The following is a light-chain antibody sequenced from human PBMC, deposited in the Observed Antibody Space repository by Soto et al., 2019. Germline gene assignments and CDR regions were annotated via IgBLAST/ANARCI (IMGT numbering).Light chain of an antibody. Sequence: ETVLTQSPGSLSLSLGDRATLSCRASQTVSNSYLAWYQQKPGQAPRLLIYGTSSRATGIPVRFSGSGSGTDFTLTINRLEPEDFVIYYCQQYGSSPWTFGQGTKVDIK. J-gene: IGKJ1*01. V-gene: IGKV3-20*01. CDR2: GTS. CDR1: QTVSNSY. CDR3: QQYGSSPWT.